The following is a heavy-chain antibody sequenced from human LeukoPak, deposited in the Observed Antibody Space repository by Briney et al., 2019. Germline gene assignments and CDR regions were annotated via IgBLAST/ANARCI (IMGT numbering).Heavy chain of an antibody. CDR1: GGSISSGGYY. D-gene: IGHD2-2*01. CDR3: ASWWDLVVVPAAELDAFDI. J-gene: IGHJ3*02. Sequence: SETLSLTCTVSGGSISSGGYYWSWIRQPPGKGLEWIGYIYHSGSTYYNPSLKSRVTISVDRSKNQFSLKLSSVTAADTAVYYCASWWDLVVVPAAELDAFDIWGQGTMVTVSS. V-gene: IGHV4-30-2*01. CDR2: IYHSGST.